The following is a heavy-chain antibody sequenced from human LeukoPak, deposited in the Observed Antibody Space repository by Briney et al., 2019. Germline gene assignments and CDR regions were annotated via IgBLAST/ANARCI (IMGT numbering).Heavy chain of an antibody. CDR1: EFTFSDYY. CDR3: ARAPHYSNYGPYYYGMDV. V-gene: IGHV3-11*06. J-gene: IGHJ6*02. D-gene: IGHD4-11*01. Sequence: GGSLRLSCAASEFTFSDYYMSWIRQAPGKGLEWVSDIGSGSSYTNYADSVKGRFTISRDNAKNSLYLQMNSLRAEDTAVYYCARAPHYSNYGPYYYGMDVWGQGTTVTVSS. CDR2: IGSGSSYT.